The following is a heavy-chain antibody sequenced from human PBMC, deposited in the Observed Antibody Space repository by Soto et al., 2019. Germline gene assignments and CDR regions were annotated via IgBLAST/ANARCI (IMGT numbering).Heavy chain of an antibody. Sequence: QVQLVQSGAEVKKPGSSVKVSCKASGGTFSSYAISWVRQAPGQGLEWMGGIIPIFGTANYEQKFQGRVTITADESTSRAYMRLSSLRSENTAVYYCARQNIWNVSGDDFDILSQGTMVTF. D-gene: IGHD1-20*01. J-gene: IGHJ3*02. CDR3: ARQNIWNVSGDDFDI. CDR1: GGTFSSYA. V-gene: IGHV1-69*01. CDR2: IIPIFGTA.